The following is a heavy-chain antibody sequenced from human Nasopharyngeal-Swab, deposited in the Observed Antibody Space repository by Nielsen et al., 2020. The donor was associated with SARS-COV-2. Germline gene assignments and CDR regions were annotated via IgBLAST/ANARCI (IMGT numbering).Heavy chain of an antibody. J-gene: IGHJ4*02. V-gene: IGHV1-46*01. CDR3: ARAFCSSTSCFDYSNYEFLDY. Sequence: ASVKVSCKASGYTFTSYYMHWVRQPPGQRLEWMGIINPSGGSTSYAQKFQGRVTMTRDTSTSTVYMELSSLRSEDTAVYYCARAFCSSTSCFDYSNYEFLDYWGQGTLVTVSS. CDR1: GYTFTSYY. CDR2: INPSGGST. D-gene: IGHD2-2*01.